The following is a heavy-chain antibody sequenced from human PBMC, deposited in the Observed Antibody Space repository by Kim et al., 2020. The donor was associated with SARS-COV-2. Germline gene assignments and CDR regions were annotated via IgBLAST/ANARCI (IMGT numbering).Heavy chain of an antibody. CDR1: GGSVSSGSYY. V-gene: IGHV4-61*01. J-gene: IGHJ6*04. CDR3: AREGVKITIIRGVRRYGMDV. D-gene: IGHD3-10*01. CDR2: IYYSGST. Sequence: SETLSLTCTVSGGSVSSGSYYWSWIRQPPGKGLEWLGYIYYSGSTNYNPSLKGRVTISVDTSKNQFSLKLSSVTAADTAVYYCAREGVKITIIRGVRRYGMDVWGEGTTVTVSS.